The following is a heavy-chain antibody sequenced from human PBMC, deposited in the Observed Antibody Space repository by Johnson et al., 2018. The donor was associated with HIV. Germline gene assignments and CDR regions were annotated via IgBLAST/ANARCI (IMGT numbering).Heavy chain of an antibody. D-gene: IGHD4-17*01. CDR2: IKQDGSER. CDR1: GFTFDDYG. Sequence: VQLVESGGGVVRPGGSLRLSCAASGFTFDDYGMSWVRQAPGKGLEWVANIKQDGSERYYVDSVKGRFTISRDNSKNTLYLQMNSLRAEDTAVYYCARDVTKDAFDIWGQGTMVTVSS. J-gene: IGHJ3*02. V-gene: IGHV3-7*01. CDR3: ARDVTKDAFDI.